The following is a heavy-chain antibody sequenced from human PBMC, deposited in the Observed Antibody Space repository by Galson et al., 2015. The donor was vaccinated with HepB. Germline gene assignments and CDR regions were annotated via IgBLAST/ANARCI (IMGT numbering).Heavy chain of an antibody. Sequence: SLRLSCAASGFTFSNYAMTWVRQAPGKGLQWVSDISGSAGSRYYADSVKGRFTISRGNSKNTLYLQMNSLRAEDTAIYYCAKSNYYGSGRDYWGQGTLVTVSS. D-gene: IGHD3-10*01. V-gene: IGHV3-23*01. CDR3: AKSNYYGSGRDY. CDR2: ISGSAGSR. J-gene: IGHJ4*02. CDR1: GFTFSNYA.